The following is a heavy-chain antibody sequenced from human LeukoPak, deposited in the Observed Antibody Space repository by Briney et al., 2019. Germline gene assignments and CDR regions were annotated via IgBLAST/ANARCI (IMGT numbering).Heavy chain of an antibody. CDR1: GYSFTSYW. CDR2: IYLSDSDV. Sequence: GESLKISCKTSGYSFTSYWIGWVRQMPGKGLEWMGIIYLSDSDVRYSPSFQGQVTISADKSISTAYLQWNSLKASDTAMYYCALTFYHDSSGYHPFDYWGQGTLVTVSS. CDR3: ALTFYHDSSGYHPFDY. V-gene: IGHV5-51*01. J-gene: IGHJ4*02. D-gene: IGHD3-22*01.